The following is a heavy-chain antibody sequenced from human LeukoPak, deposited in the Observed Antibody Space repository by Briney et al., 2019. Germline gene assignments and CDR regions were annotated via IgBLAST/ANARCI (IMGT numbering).Heavy chain of an antibody. Sequence: ASVKVSCKASGYTFTSYVMHWVRQAPGQRLEWMGWINAGNGNTKYSQKFQGRVTITRDTSASTAYMELSSLRSEDTAVYYCARDPTGYGPYNWFDPWGQGTLVTVSS. CDR3: ARDPTGYGPYNWFDP. CDR2: INAGNGNT. D-gene: IGHD5-18*01. J-gene: IGHJ5*02. V-gene: IGHV1-3*01. CDR1: GYTFTSYV.